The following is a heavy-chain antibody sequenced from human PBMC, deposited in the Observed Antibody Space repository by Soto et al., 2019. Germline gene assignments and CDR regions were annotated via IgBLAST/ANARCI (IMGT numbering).Heavy chain of an antibody. D-gene: IGHD2-2*01. V-gene: IGHV4-59*11. CDR1: GGSISSHN. Sequence: SETLSLTCTASGGSISSHNWSWIRQPPGKGLECIGYLYYSGSTNYNPSLKSRVNISVDTSKNQFSLKLTSVTAADTAVYYCARRTSGWDYFDYWGQGALVTVSS. CDR2: LYYSGST. J-gene: IGHJ4*02. CDR3: ARRTSGWDYFDY.